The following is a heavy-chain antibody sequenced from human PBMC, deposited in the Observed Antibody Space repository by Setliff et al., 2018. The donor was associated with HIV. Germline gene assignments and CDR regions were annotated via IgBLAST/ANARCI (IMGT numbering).Heavy chain of an antibody. J-gene: IGHJ4*02. CDR2: IFSDGAT. CDR1: RGSISSGTYY. V-gene: IGHV4-39*07. CDR3: ARDRRDDYYLTAYFDS. Sequence: SETLSLTCTVSRGSISSGTYYWTWIRQPPGKGLEWIGSIFSDGATYYNPSLSSRVTISVDTSKNQFSLKLSSVIAADTAVYYCARDRRDDYYLTAYFDSLGQGTVVTVSS. D-gene: IGHD1-26*01.